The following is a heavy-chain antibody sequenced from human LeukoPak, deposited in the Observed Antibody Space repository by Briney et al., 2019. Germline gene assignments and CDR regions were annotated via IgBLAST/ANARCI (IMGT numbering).Heavy chain of an antibody. Sequence: ASVKVSCKASGYTFTAYYIHWVRQAPGQGLEWMGWVSPNRGGTTYAQKFQGRVTMARDTSIIAAYMELSRLRSDDTAVYYCAYQDVWGQGTTVTVS. V-gene: IGHV1-2*02. J-gene: IGHJ6*02. CDR2: VSPNRGGT. CDR1: GYTFTAYY. D-gene: IGHD2-2*01. CDR3: AYQDV.